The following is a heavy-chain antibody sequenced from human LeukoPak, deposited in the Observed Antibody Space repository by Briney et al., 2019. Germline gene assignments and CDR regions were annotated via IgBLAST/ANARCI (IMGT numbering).Heavy chain of an antibody. CDR3: ATYYYDSSGYQPLYYYMDV. V-gene: IGHV4-39*07. J-gene: IGHJ6*03. CDR1: GGSISSTTYY. D-gene: IGHD3-22*01. Sequence: SQTLSLTCTVSGGSISSTTYYWGWNRQPPGKGLEWIGSIYYSGSTYYNPSLKSRVTISVDRSKNQFSLKLSSVTAADTAVYYCATYYYDSSGYQPLYYYMDVWGKGTTVTVSS. CDR2: IYYSGST.